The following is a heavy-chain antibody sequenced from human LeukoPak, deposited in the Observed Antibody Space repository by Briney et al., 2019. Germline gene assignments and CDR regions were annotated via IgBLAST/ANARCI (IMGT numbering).Heavy chain of an antibody. V-gene: IGHV4-59*08. D-gene: IGHD6-19*01. J-gene: IGHJ5*02. Sequence: SETLSLTCTVSGGSISSYYWSWIRQPPGKGLEWIGYIYYSGSTNYNPSLKSRVTISVDTSKNQFSLKLSSVTAADTAVYYCARHGHSSGWLNWFDPWGQGTLVTVSS. CDR3: ARHGHSSGWLNWFDP. CDR1: GGSISSYY. CDR2: IYYSGST.